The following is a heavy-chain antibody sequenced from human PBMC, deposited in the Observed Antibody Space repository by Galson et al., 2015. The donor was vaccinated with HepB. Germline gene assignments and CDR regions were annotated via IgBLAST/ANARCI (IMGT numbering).Heavy chain of an antibody. J-gene: IGHJ4*02. CDR3: ASGTPQRGEDFDY. CDR2: IIPIFGTA. Sequence: SVKVSCKASGGTFSSYAISWVRQAPGQGLEWMGGIIPIFGTANYAQKFQGRVTITAHKSTSTAYMELSSLRSEDTAVYYCASGTPQRGEDFDYWGQGTLVTVSS. CDR1: GGTFSSYA. V-gene: IGHV1-69*06. D-gene: IGHD2-21*01.